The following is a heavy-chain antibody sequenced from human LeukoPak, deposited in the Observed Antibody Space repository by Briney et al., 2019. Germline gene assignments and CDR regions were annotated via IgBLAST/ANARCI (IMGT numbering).Heavy chain of an antibody. D-gene: IGHD5-24*01. Sequence: PGGSLRLSCAASGFTFSASWMTWVRQTPGKRLERVANINKDGSETYYVDSVRGRFSISRDNAKNSMYLEMNSLRAEDTAVYFCVRDRGWQQFDYRGQGTLVTVSS. V-gene: IGHV3-7*01. CDR1: GFTFSASW. CDR3: VRDRGWQQFDY. CDR2: INKDGSET. J-gene: IGHJ4*02.